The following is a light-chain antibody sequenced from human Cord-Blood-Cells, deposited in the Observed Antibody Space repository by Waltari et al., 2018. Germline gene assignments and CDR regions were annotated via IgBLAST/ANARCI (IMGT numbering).Light chain of an antibody. Sequence: SALTQPASVSGSPGQSLTISCTGTSSDVGGHNYVSWYQQHPGKAPKLMIYDVSNRPSWVSNRFSGSKSGNTASLTISGLQAEDEADYYCSSYTSSSTLVVFGGGTKLTVL. CDR3: SSYTSSSTLVV. CDR2: DVS. V-gene: IGLV2-14*01. CDR1: SSDVGGHNY. J-gene: IGLJ2*01.